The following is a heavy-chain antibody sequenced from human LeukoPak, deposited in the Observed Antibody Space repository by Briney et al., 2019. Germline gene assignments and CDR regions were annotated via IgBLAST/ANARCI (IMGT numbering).Heavy chain of an antibody. J-gene: IGHJ6*04. CDR3: ARYPVRGDRGYYYYYGMDV. Sequence: ASVKVSCKASGYAFTSYDINWVRQAHGQGLEWMGLMNPNSGNTGYAQKFQGRVTMTRNTSISTAYMELSSLRSEETAVYYCARYPVRGDRGYYYYYGMDVWGKGTTVTVSS. CDR2: MNPNSGNT. D-gene: IGHD3-10*01. CDR1: GYAFTSYD. V-gene: IGHV1-8*01.